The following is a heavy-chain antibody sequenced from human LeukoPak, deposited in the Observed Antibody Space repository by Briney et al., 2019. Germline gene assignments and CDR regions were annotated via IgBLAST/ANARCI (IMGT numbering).Heavy chain of an antibody. D-gene: IGHD3-16*01. Sequence: ASVTVSCQASGYTFTNYAIHWVRQAPGQGLEWMGWINTGNDNTKYSQKFQGRVTITSDTSAHTAYMELSSLRAEDAAVYCCAKNCFLWGSWIGYWGQGTLVTVS. CDR2: INTGNDNT. V-gene: IGHV1-3*04. CDR3: AKNCFLWGSWIGY. J-gene: IGHJ4*02. CDR1: GYTFTNYA.